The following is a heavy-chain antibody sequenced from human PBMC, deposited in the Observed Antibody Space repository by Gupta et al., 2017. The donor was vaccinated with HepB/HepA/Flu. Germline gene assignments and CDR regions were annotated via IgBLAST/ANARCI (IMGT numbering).Heavy chain of an antibody. CDR1: GFTFSSYA. CDR3: AKDRKKHWYFDL. D-gene: IGHD1-14*01. J-gene: IGHJ2*01. V-gene: IGHV3-23*01. CDR2: IGGSGGST. Sequence: VQLLESGGGLVQPGGSLRFSCAASGFTFSSYAMRGVRQAPGKGLEWVSAIGGSGGSTYYADSVKGRFTISRDNSKNTLYLQMNSLRAEDTAVYYCAKDRKKHWYFDLWGRGTLVTVSS.